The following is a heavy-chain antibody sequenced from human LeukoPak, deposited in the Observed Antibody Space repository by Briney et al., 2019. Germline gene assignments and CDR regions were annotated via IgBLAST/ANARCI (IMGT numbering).Heavy chain of an antibody. V-gene: IGHV1-2*02. CDR2: INPNSGGT. J-gene: IGHJ5*02. CDR1: GYTFTGYY. CDR3: ARGWVVVPAALSGHWFDP. Sequence: GASVKVSCKASGYTFTGYYMHWVRQAPGQGLEWMGWINPNSGGTNYAQKFQGRVTMTRDTSISTAYMELSRLRSDDTAVYYCARGWVVVPAALSGHWFDPWGQGTLVTVSS. D-gene: IGHD2-2*01.